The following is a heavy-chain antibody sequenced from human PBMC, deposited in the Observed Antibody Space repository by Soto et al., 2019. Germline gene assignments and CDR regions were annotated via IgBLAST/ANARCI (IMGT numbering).Heavy chain of an antibody. V-gene: IGHV4-59*01. CDR1: GGSMSEYF. CDR3: ARDGYDGSGSPYPAY. CDR2: IYYLGST. D-gene: IGHD3-10*01. J-gene: IGHJ4*02. Sequence: SETLSLTCSVSGGSMSEYFWSWIRQSPGKGLEWIGYIYYLGSTDYNPSLKSRVTISVDTSKRQFSLRLTSVTAADTAVYYCARDGYDGSGSPYPAYWGPGTQVTVSS.